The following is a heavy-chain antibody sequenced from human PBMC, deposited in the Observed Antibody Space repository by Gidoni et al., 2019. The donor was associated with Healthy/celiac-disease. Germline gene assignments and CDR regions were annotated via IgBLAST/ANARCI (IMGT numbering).Heavy chain of an antibody. CDR2: IYSGGST. CDR3: ARDTAMDPYYYYYGMDV. J-gene: IGHJ6*02. D-gene: IGHD5-18*01. V-gene: IGHV3-66*02. CDR1: GFTVSSND. Sequence: EVQLVESGGGLVQPGGSLRLSCAASGFTVSSNDMSWVRQAPGKGLEWVSVIYSGGSTYYADSVKGRFTISRDNSKNTLYLQMNSLRAEDTAVYYCARDTAMDPYYYYYGMDVWGQGTTVTVSS.